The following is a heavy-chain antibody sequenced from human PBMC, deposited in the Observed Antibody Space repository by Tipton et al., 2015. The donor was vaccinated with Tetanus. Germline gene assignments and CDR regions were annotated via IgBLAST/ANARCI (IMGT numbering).Heavy chain of an antibody. CDR1: GFTFSNYK. Sequence: GSLRLSCEVSGFTFSNYKMNWVRQAPGRGLEWVSSISSTSRYIYYADSVKGRFTISKDDSKNTLDLQMHSLRAEDTAVYYCAKDAYVGSSYPYYFDYWGQGTLVSVSS. V-gene: IGHV3-21*04. J-gene: IGHJ4*02. CDR2: ISSTSRYI. D-gene: IGHD1-26*01. CDR3: AKDAYVGSSYPYYFDY.